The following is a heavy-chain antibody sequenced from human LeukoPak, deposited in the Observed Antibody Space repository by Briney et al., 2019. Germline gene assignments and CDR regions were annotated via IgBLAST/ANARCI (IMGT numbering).Heavy chain of an antibody. CDR3: ARDPDYYDSSGDDY. CDR2: IIPILGIA. J-gene: IGHJ4*02. Sequence: ASVKVSCKASGGTFSSYAISWVRQAPGQGLEWMGRIIPILGIANYAQKLQGRVTMTTDTSTSTAYMELRSLRSDDTAVYYCARDPDYYDSSGDDYWGQGTLVTVSS. D-gene: IGHD3-22*01. V-gene: IGHV1-69*04. CDR1: GGTFSSYA.